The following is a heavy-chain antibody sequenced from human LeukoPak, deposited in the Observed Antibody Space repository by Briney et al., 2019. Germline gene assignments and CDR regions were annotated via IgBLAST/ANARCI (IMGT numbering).Heavy chain of an antibody. CDR3: TRGRYNWKGEGENWFDP. D-gene: IGHD1-20*01. Sequence: GGSLRLSCAASGXTFSSCSMNWVRQAPGKGLEWVSSISSGSSYIYYADSVKGRLTISRDNAKNSLYLQMNSLRAEDTALYYCTRGRYNWKGEGENWFDPWGRGTLVTVSS. CDR1: GXTFSSCS. J-gene: IGHJ5*02. CDR2: ISSGSSYI. V-gene: IGHV3-21*01.